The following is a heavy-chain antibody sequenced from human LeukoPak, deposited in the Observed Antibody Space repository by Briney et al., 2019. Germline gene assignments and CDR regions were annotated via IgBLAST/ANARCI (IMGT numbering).Heavy chain of an antibody. CDR1: GYTFTSYG. CDR2: ISAYNGNT. J-gene: IGHJ5*02. CDR3: ARTALSSWYFSARFDP. V-gene: IGHV1-18*01. D-gene: IGHD6-13*01. Sequence: ASVKVSCKASGYTFTSYGISWVRQAPGQGLEWMGWISAYNGNTNYAQKLQGRVTMTTGTSTSTAYMELRSLRSDDTAVYYCARTALSSWYFSARFDPWGQGTLVTVSS.